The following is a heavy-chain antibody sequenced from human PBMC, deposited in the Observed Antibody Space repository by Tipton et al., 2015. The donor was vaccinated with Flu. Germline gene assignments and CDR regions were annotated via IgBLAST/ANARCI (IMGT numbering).Heavy chain of an antibody. J-gene: IGHJ3*02. CDR3: AMHAGDGDNSADAFDI. Sequence: TLSLTCTVSGNSVSSYYWSWVRQPPGKGLEWIGYIHNSGSANYHPSLKSRGTISVDTSKNQFSLRLSSVTAADTAVYYCAMHAGDGDNSADAFDIWGQGTMVTVSS. D-gene: IGHD5-24*01. V-gene: IGHV4-59*02. CDR2: IHNSGSA. CDR1: GNSVSSYY.